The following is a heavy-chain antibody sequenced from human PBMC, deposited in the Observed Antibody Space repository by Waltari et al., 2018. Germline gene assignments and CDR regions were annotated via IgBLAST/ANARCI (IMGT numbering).Heavy chain of an antibody. CDR1: GFTFHSYA. D-gene: IGHD1-20*01. CDR2: ISFSDAT. V-gene: IGHV3-23*01. CDR3: AKPFYNWDDPLVS. J-gene: IGHJ5*02. Sequence: EVQLLESGGELVQAGGSRRLSCGISGFTFHSYAVNWVRRAPGEGLSWFAVISFSDATFHAESVKGRFTISRDTSKDTVYLQMNSLRADDTAVYYCAKPFYNWDDPLVSWGQGTPVTVSS.